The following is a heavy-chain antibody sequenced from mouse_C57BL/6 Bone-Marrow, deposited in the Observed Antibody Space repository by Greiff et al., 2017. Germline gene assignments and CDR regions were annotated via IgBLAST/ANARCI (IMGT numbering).Heavy chain of an antibody. J-gene: IGHJ2*01. V-gene: IGHV1-39*01. CDR2: INPNYGTT. D-gene: IGHD1-1*01. Sequence: VQLKQSGPELVKPGASVKISCKASGYSFTDYNMNWVKQSTGKSLEWIGVINPNYGTTSYNEKFKGKATLTVDQSSSTAYMQLNSLTSEDSAVYYCARTGTTVVATLYYFDYWGQGTTLTVSS. CDR3: ARTGTTVVATLYYFDY. CDR1: GYSFTDYN.